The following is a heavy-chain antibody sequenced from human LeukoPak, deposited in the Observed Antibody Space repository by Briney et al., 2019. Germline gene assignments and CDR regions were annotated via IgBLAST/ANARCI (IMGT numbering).Heavy chain of an antibody. J-gene: IGHJ4*02. CDR1: EFTFRSYW. Sequence: SGGSLRLSCAASEFTFRSYWMHWVRQAPGKGLEWVSRVIRDGSFTNYADSVKGRFTISRDNAKNTLYLQMSSLRAEDTAVYFCVRDGDDFNFDYWGQGSLVTVSS. V-gene: IGHV3-74*01. CDR3: VRDGDDFNFDY. CDR2: VIRDGSFT. D-gene: IGHD5-24*01.